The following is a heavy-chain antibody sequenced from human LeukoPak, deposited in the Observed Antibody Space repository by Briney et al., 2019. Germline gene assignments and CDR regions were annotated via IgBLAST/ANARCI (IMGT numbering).Heavy chain of an antibody. CDR2: ISAYNGNT. Sequence: GASVKVSCKASGYTFTSYGISWVRQAPGQGLEWMGWISAYNGNTNYAQKLQGRVTMTTDTSASTAYMELRSLRSDDTAVYYCARDRLSIAAADHAFDIWGQGTMVTVSS. D-gene: IGHD6-13*01. CDR3: ARDRLSIAAADHAFDI. J-gene: IGHJ3*02. V-gene: IGHV1-18*01. CDR1: GYTFTSYG.